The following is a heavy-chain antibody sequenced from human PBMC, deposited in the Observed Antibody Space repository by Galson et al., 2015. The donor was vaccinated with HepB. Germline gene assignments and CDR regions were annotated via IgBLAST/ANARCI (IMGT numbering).Heavy chain of an antibody. V-gene: IGHV1-24*01. CDR3: ATDYYGSGPYYYGMDV. J-gene: IGHJ6*02. CDR1: GYTLTELS. D-gene: IGHD3-10*01. Sequence: SVKVSCKVSGYTLTELSMHWVRQAPGKGLEWMGGFDPEDGETIYAQKFQGRVTMTEDTSTDTAYMELSSLRSEDTAVYYCATDYYGSGPYYYGMDVWGQGTTVTVSS. CDR2: FDPEDGET.